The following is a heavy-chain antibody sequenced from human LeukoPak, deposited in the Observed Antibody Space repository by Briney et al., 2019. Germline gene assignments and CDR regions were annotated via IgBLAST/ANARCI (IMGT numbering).Heavy chain of an antibody. CDR1: GYTFTSYG. CDR2: ICAYNGNT. CDR3: ARDRVQLDTPMVTRSN. D-gene: IGHD5-18*01. V-gene: IGHV1-18*01. J-gene: IGHJ4*02. Sequence: ASVKVSCKASGYTFTSYGISWVRPAPGQGLECMGWICAYNGNTNYAQKLQGRVTMTTDTSTRTAYMELRSQRSDGTAVYYCARDRVQLDTPMVTRSNWGQGTRVTVSS.